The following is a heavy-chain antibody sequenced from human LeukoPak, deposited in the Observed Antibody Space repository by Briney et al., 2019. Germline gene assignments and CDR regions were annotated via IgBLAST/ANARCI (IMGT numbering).Heavy chain of an antibody. Sequence: GGSLRLSCAASGFTFSSYAMHWVRQAPGKGLEWVAVISYDGSNKYYADSVKGRFTISRDNSKNTLYLQMGSLRAEDMAVYYCARAEVYYDILTGYAPLYFDYWGQGTLVTVSS. V-gene: IGHV3-30*14. J-gene: IGHJ4*02. D-gene: IGHD3-9*01. CDR3: ARAEVYYDILTGYAPLYFDY. CDR2: ISYDGSNK. CDR1: GFTFSSYA.